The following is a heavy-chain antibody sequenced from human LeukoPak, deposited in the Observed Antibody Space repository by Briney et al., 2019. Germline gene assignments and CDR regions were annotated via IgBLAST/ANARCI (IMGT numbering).Heavy chain of an antibody. D-gene: IGHD2-15*01. CDR3: AKGYCSGGTCYSYDY. CDR2: INPSGGST. J-gene: IGHJ4*02. CDR1: GYTFTRYY. V-gene: IGHV1-46*01. Sequence: ATVTVSCKASGYTFTRYYMHWVRQAPGQGLEWMGIINPSGGSTSYAQKFQGRVTMTRDTSTSTVYMELNSLRSEDTAVYHCAKGYCSGGTCYSYDYWGQGTLVTVSS.